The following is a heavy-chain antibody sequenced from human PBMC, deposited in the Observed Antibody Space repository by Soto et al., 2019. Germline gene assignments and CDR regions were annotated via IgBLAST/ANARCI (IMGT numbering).Heavy chain of an antibody. CDR2: IYHSGST. V-gene: IGHV4-4*02. Sequence: QVQLQESGPGLVKPSGTLSLTCAVSGGSISSSNWWSWVRQPPGKGLEWIGEIYHSGSTNYNPSLNSRVTISVEKSTNQFSLTRSSVTAADAAVDYCARGKYYYYGMDVWGQGTTVTVSS. CDR1: GGSISSSNW. CDR3: ARGKYYYYGMDV. J-gene: IGHJ6*02.